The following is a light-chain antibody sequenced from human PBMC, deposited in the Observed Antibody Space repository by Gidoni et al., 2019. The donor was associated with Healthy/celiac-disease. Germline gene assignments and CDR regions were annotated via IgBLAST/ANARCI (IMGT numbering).Light chain of an antibody. CDR2: DAS. CDR3: QQYNT. J-gene: IGKJ1*01. V-gene: IGKV1-5*01. CDR1: QSISSW. Sequence: DIQMTQSPSTLSASVGDRVTITCRASQSISSWLAWYQQKPGKAPKLLIYDASSLESGVPSRFSGSGSGTEFTLNISSLQPDDFATYYCQQYNTFGQGTKVEIK.